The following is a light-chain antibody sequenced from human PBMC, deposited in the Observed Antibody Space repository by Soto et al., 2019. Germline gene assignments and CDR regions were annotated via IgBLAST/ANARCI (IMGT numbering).Light chain of an antibody. V-gene: IGLV3-27*01. J-gene: IGLJ3*02. Sequence: SYELTQPSSVSVSPGQTARITCSGHILAKKYARWFQQKAGQAPLLVIYKDSERTSRISERFSGSSSGTTVTLTISGARFEDEADYYCYSADDNNWVFGGGTKLTVL. CDR3: YSADDNNWV. CDR2: KDS. CDR1: ILAKKY.